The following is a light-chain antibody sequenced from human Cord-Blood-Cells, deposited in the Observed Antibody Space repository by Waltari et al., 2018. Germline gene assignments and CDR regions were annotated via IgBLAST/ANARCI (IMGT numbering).Light chain of an antibody. CDR3: QSYDSSVV. CDR1: SSNIGAGYD. J-gene: IGLJ2*01. V-gene: IGLV1-40*01. CDR2: GNR. Sequence: QSVLTQPPSVSGAPGQRVTISCTGSSSNIGAGYDVHWYQQLPGTAPKLLLYGNRNRPSGVPDRFSGSKSGTSASRAIAGLQAEDEADYYCQSYDSSVVFGGGTKLTVL.